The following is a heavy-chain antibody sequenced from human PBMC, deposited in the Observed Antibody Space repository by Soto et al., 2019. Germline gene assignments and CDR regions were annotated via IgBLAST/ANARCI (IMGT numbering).Heavy chain of an antibody. Sequence: GGSLRLSCSASGFTFSSYAMHWVRQAPGKGLEYVSAISSNGGSTYYADSVKGRFTISRDNSKNTLYLQMSSLRAEDTAVYYCVKSGGIAVAGPSFNYGMDVWGQGTTVTVSS. V-gene: IGHV3-64D*06. D-gene: IGHD6-19*01. CDR1: GFTFSSYA. J-gene: IGHJ6*02. CDR2: ISSNGGST. CDR3: VKSGGIAVAGPSFNYGMDV.